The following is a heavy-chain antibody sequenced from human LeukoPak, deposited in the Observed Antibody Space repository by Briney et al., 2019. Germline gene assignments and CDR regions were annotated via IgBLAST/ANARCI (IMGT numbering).Heavy chain of an antibody. Sequence: SETLSLTCTVSGGSISSYYWSWLRHPPGKGLEWIGYIYYSGSTNYNPSLKSRVTISVDTSKNQFSLKLSSVTAADTAVYYCARAVRGHYYFDYWGQGTLVTVSS. CDR1: GGSISSYY. CDR3: ARAVRGHYYFDY. CDR2: IYYSGST. J-gene: IGHJ4*02. D-gene: IGHD3/OR15-3a*01. V-gene: IGHV4-59*01.